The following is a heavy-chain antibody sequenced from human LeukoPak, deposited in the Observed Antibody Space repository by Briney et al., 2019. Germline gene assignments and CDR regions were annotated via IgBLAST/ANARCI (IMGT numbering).Heavy chain of an antibody. J-gene: IGHJ6*02. D-gene: IGHD5-18*01. CDR1: GGSISSYY. CDR3: AREGGYSYGRSLDRLYYYYYYGMEV. Sequence: SETLSLTCTVSGGSISSYYWSWIRQPAGKGLEWIGRIYTSGSTNYNPPLKSRVTMSVDTSKNQFSLKLSYVHAADPAVYYCAREGGYSYGRSLDRLYYYYYYGMEVWGQGTTVTVSS. V-gene: IGHV4-4*07. CDR2: IYTSGST.